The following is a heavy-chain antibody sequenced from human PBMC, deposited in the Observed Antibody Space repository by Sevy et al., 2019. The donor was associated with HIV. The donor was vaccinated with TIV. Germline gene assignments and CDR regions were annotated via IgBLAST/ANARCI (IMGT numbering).Heavy chain of an antibody. J-gene: IGHJ4*02. D-gene: IGHD2-2*01. V-gene: IGHV1-24*01. CDR2: FDPEDGET. CDR1: GYTLTELS. CDR3: ARRAPYCSSTSCSRQYYFDY. Sequence: ASVKVSCKVSGYTLTELSMHWVRQAPGKGLEWMGGFDPEDGETIYAQKFQGRVTMTEATSTDTAYMELSSLRSEDTAVYYCARRAPYCSSTSCSRQYYFDYWGQGTLVTVSS.